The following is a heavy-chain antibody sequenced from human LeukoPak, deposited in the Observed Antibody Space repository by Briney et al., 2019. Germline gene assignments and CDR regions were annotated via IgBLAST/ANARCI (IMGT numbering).Heavy chain of an antibody. Sequence: GRSLRLSCAASGFTFSSYGVHWVRQAPGKGLEWVAVISYDGSNKYYADSVKGRFTISRDNSKNTLYLHMNRLRAEDTAVYYCAKVDDSGSLDPWGQGTLVTVSS. D-gene: IGHD3-10*01. J-gene: IGHJ5*02. CDR1: GFTFSSYG. CDR3: AKVDDSGSLDP. CDR2: ISYDGSNK. V-gene: IGHV3-30*18.